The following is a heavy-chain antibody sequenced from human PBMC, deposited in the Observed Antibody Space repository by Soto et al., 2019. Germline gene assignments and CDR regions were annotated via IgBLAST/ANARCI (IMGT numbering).Heavy chain of an antibody. D-gene: IGHD3-3*01. V-gene: IGHV1-18*01. J-gene: IGHJ5*02. Sequence: QVQLVQSGAEVKKPGASVKVSCKASGYTFTSYGISWVRQAPGQGLEWMGWISAYNGNTNYAQKLQGRVTMTTDTSTSTAYMELRSLRSDDTAVYYCARALLRFLEWPSSTFFDPCAQGTLVTLSS. CDR1: GYTFTSYG. CDR3: ARALLRFLEWPSSTFFDP. CDR2: ISAYNGNT.